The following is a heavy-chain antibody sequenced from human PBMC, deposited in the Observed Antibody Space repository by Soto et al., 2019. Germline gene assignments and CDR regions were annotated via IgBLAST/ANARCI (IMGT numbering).Heavy chain of an antibody. CDR3: ARGGLEPFDH. CDR1: GFSFSTYS. CDR2: ISDYGRI. J-gene: IGHJ4*02. D-gene: IGHD1-1*01. V-gene: IGHV3-21*06. Sequence: GGSLRLSCEASGFSFSTYSMHWVRQAPGKGLVWVSRISDYGRINYADSVKDRFIISRDDARSELYLQLNDSRVEDTATYYCARGGLEPFDHWGQGALVTVSS.